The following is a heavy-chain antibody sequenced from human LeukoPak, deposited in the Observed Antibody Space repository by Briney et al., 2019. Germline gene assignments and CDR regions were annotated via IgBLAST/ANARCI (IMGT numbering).Heavy chain of an antibody. V-gene: IGHV1-46*01. CDR2: INPSGGST. CDR3: ARDRAPGYCINGVCYPTGYFDL. J-gene: IGHJ2*01. D-gene: IGHD2-8*01. CDR1: GYTFTSYY. Sequence: GASVKVSCKASGYTFTSYYMHWVRQAPGQGLEWMGIINPSGGSTSYAQKFQGRVTMTRDMSTSTVYMELSSLRSEDTAVYYCARDRAPGYCINGVCYPTGYFDLWGRGTLVTVSS.